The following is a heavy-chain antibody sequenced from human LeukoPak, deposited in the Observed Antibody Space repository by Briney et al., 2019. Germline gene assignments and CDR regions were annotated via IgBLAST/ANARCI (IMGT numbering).Heavy chain of an antibody. CDR1: GSSISSYY. CDR3: ARDRRRVLPYFDWPGGIDV. CDR2: IYYSGST. J-gene: IGHJ6*04. D-gene: IGHD3-9*01. Sequence: KPSETLSLTCTVSGSSISSYYWSWIRQPPGKGLELFGYIYYSGSTNYNPSLKSRVTISVATSKNQFSLKLSPVTAADTAVYYCARDRRRVLPYFDWPGGIDVWGKGTTVTVSS. V-gene: IGHV4-59*01.